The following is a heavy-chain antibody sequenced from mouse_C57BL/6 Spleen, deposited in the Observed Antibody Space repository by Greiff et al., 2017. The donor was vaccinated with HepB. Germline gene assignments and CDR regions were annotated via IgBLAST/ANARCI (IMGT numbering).Heavy chain of an antibody. J-gene: IGHJ4*01. CDR1: GYTFTSYW. Sequence: QVQLQQPGAELVRPGSSVKLSCKASGYTFTSYWMDWVKQRPGQGLEWIGNIYPSDSETHYNQKFKDKATLTVDKSSSTAYMQLSSLTSEDSAVYYYARGLPLKAMDYWGQGTSVTVSS. CDR3: ARGLPLKAMDY. CDR2: IYPSDSET. V-gene: IGHV1-61*01.